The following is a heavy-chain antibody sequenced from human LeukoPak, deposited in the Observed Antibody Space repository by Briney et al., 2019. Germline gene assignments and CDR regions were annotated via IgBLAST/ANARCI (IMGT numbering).Heavy chain of an antibody. CDR1: GFSFSNYA. CDR2: ISGTGGTT. Sequence: PGWSLTLSCAAAGFSFSNYAMSWVRQAPGKGLEWVSSISGTGGTTYSADSVKGRFTISRDNSKNTLSLQMNSVRAEDTAVYYCAKEGYSYPLNYFDPWGQGNLVTVSS. V-gene: IGHV3-23*01. CDR3: AKEGYSYPLNYFDP. D-gene: IGHD5-12*01. J-gene: IGHJ5*02.